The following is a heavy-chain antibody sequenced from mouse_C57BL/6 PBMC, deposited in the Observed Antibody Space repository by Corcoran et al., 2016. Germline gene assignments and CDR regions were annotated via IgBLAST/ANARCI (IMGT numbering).Heavy chain of an antibody. CDR2: IYPRSGNT. D-gene: IGHD1-1*01. V-gene: IGHV1-81*01. CDR1: GYTFTSYG. CDR3: ARSWTTVVPYAMDY. J-gene: IGHJ4*01. Sequence: QVQLQQSGAVLARPGASVKLSCKASGYTFTSYGISWVKQRTGQGLEWIGEIYPRSGNTYYNEKFKGKATLTADKSSSTAYMELRSLTSEDSAVYFCARSWTTVVPYAMDYWGQGTSVTVSS.